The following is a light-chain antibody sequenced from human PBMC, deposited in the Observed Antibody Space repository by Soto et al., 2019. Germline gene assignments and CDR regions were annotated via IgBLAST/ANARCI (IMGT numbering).Light chain of an antibody. CDR1: QSVSSY. CDR3: QQRSNWPIT. J-gene: IGKJ5*01. Sequence: EIVLTQSPATLSFSPGERATLSCRASQSVSSYLAWYQQKPGQAPRLLIYDASNRATGIPARFSGSGSGTDFTLTISSLEPEDFAVYYCQQRSNWPITFGQGTDWRL. CDR2: DAS. V-gene: IGKV3-11*01.